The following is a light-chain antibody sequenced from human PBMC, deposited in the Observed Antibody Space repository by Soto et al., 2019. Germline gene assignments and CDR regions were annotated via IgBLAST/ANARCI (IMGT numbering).Light chain of an antibody. V-gene: IGKV2-28*01. J-gene: IGKJ2*01. CDR3: MQALQPPQT. CDR2: LGS. CDR1: QSLLHSNGYNY. Sequence: DIVMTQSPLSLPVTPGEPASISCRSSQSLLHSNGYNYLDWYLQKPGQSPQLLIYLGSNRASGVPERFSGRGSGTDFTLKIIRVEAEDVGVYYCMQALQPPQTFGQGTKLDIE.